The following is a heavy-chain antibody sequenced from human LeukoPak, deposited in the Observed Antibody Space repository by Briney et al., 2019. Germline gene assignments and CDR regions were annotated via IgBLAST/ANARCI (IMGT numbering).Heavy chain of an antibody. D-gene: IGHD6-19*01. CDR2: MNPNSGNT. CDR3: ARGVGYSSGTPFDY. J-gene: IGHJ4*02. V-gene: IGHV1-8*01. Sequence: ASVKVSCKASGYTFTSYDINWVRQATGQGLEWMGWMNPNSGNTGYAQKFQGRVTTTRNTSISTAYMELSSLRSEDTAVYYCARGVGYSSGTPFDYWGQGTLVTVSS. CDR1: GYTFTSYD.